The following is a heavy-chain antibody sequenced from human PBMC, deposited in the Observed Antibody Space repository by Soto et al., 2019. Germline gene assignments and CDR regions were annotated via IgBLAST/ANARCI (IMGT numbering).Heavy chain of an antibody. V-gene: IGHV1-18*01. J-gene: IGHJ4*02. CDR1: HYTFTSYG. D-gene: IGHD1-1*01. CDR3: ARDRQYNTSDRIDY. Sequence: QPQLVQSGPEVKKPGASVKVSCKASHYTFTSYGVSWVRQAPGQGLEWMGWISSQNGNTVYAQKFQGRVTLTTDTSTSTAFMELRSLHSDDTALYYCARDRQYNTSDRIDYWGQVTLVTFS. CDR2: ISSQNGNT.